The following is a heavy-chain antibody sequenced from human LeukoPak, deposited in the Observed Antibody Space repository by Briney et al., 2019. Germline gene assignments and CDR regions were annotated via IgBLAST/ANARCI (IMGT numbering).Heavy chain of an antibody. J-gene: IGHJ4*02. CDR1: GFTFSHYG. CDR3: ARVGGSSGWYVDY. V-gene: IGHV3-30*03. Sequence: GGSLRLSCAASGFTFSHYGMHWVRQASGKGLEWVAVISYDGSNKYYTDSVKGRFTISRDNSKNTLYLQMNSLRAEDTAVYYCARVGGSSGWYVDYWGQGTLVTVSS. CDR2: ISYDGSNK. D-gene: IGHD6-19*01.